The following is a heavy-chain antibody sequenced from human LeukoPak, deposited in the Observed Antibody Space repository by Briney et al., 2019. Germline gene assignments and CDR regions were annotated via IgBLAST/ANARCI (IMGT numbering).Heavy chain of an antibody. V-gene: IGHV3-23*01. D-gene: IGHD1-1*01. Sequence: GGSLRLSCAASGFTFSSYAMSWVRQAPGKGLQWLSGISASGDVTFHADRVKGRFAISRDNSKNTLYLQMTGLRAGDTAEYYCAKSLFTSATGTGRAFHIWGQGTMATVSS. CDR3: AKSLFTSATGTGRAFHI. CDR2: ISASGDVT. J-gene: IGHJ3*02. CDR1: GFTFSSYA.